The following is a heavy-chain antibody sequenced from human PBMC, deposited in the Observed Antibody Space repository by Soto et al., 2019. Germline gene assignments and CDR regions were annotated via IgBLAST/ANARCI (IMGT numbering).Heavy chain of an antibody. CDR2: IYYSGST. Sequence: QLQLQESGPGLVKPSETLSLTCTVSGGSISSSSYYWGWIRQPPGKGLEWIGSIYYSGSTYYNPSLKRRVTISVDTSKNQFSLKLSSVTAADTAVYYCARRFVGYWGGDCYGMDVWGQGTTVTVSS. D-gene: IGHD2-21*01. J-gene: IGHJ6*02. V-gene: IGHV4-39*01. CDR1: GGSISSSSYY. CDR3: ARRFVGYWGGDCYGMDV.